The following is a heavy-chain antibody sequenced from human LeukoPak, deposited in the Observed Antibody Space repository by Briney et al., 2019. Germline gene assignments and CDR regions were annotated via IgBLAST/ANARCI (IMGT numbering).Heavy chain of an antibody. D-gene: IGHD5-24*01. J-gene: IGHJ4*02. V-gene: IGHV1-46*01. CDR2: INPSGGST. CDR1: GYTFTTYY. CDR3: ARALSRDGYDY. Sequence: ASVKVSCKASGYTFTTYYMHWVRQAPGQGLEWMGIINPSGGSTSYAQKFQGRVTMTRDTSTSTVYMELSSLRTEDTAVYYCARALSRDGYDYWGQGTLVTVSS.